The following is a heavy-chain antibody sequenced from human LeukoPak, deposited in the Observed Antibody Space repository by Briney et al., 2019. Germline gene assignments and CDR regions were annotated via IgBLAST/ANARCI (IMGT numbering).Heavy chain of an antibody. CDR1: RYRFTNYW. V-gene: IGHV5-51*01. D-gene: IGHD2-21*02. CDR2: IYPGDSDT. J-gene: IGHJ4*02. Sequence: GESLQISCQGSRYRFTNYWIGWVRQLPGKGLEWMGIIYPGDSDTRYSPSFQGQVTISVDKSISTAYLQWSSLKASDTAIYYCARGGDPIFDYWGQGTLVTVSS. CDR3: ARGGDPIFDY.